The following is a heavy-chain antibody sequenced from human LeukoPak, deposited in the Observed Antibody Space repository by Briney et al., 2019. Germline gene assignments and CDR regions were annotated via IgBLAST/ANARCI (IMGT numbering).Heavy chain of an antibody. V-gene: IGHV1-69*01. J-gene: IGHJ4*02. Sequence: SVKVSCKASGGTFSSYAISWVRQAPGQGLEWMGGIIPIFGTANYAQKFQGRVTITADESTSTAYMELSSLRSEDTAVYYCARDLGYDTSAWASFDYWGQGTLVTVSS. CDR1: GGTFSSYA. D-gene: IGHD3-22*01. CDR2: IIPIFGTA. CDR3: ARDLGYDTSAWASFDY.